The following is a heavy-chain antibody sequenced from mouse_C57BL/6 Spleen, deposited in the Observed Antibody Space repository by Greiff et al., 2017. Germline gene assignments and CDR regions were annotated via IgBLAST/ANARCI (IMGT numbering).Heavy chain of an antibody. CDR2: IDPSDSET. J-gene: IGHJ4*01. V-gene: IGHV1-52*01. Sequence: VQLQQPGAELVRPGSSVKLSCKASGYTFTSYWMHWVKQRPIQGLEWIGNIDPSDSETHYNQKFKDKATLTVDKSSSTAYMQLSSLTSEDSAVYYCARFRTLYYAMDYWGQGTSVTVSS. D-gene: IGHD5-1*01. CDR3: ARFRTLYYAMDY. CDR1: GYTFTSYW.